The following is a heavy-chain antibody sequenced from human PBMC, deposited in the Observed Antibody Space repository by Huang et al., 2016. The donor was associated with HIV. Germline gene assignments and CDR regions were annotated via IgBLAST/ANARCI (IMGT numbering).Heavy chain of an antibody. J-gene: IGHJ6*02. CDR1: GGSFSGYY. D-gene: IGHD2-15*01. CDR2: IRHRGRT. Sequence: QVQLQQWGAGLLKPSETLSLTCAVYGGSFSGYYWSWIRQPPGKGLEWIGEIRHRGRTNDNPSLKSRVTISMDTAKNQFTLKLGSVTAADTAVYYCARYGGNYYYYYGMDVWGQGTTVTVSS. V-gene: IGHV4-34*01. CDR3: ARYGGNYYYYYGMDV.